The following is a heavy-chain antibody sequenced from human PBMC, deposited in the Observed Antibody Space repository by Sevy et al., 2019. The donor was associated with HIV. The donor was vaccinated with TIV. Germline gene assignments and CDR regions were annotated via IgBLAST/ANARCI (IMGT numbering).Heavy chain of an antibody. J-gene: IGHJ4*02. Sequence: SETLSLTCTVSGGAMNLYFWSWIRQPSGKGLEWIGYISSSGSTNYNPSLKSRVTISLSTSGNQCSLKLRSMTAVDTAVYYCARESIGSTGDFDFWGQGTLVTVSS. CDR1: GGAMNLYF. CDR2: ISSSGST. CDR3: ARESIGSTGDFDF. V-gene: IGHV4-4*08. D-gene: IGHD1-1*01.